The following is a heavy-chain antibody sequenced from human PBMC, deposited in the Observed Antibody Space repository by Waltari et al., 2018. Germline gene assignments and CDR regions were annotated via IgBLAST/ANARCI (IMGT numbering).Heavy chain of an antibody. CDR2: IYSGGST. Sequence: EVQLVESGGGLVQPGGSLRLSCAASGFTVSRNYMSWVRQAPGKGLEWVSVIYSGGSTYYADSVKGRFTISRDNSKNTLYLQMNSLRAEDTAVYYCARAGSGWYHDAFDIWGQGTMVTVSS. CDR3: ARAGSGWYHDAFDI. CDR1: GFTVSRNY. D-gene: IGHD6-19*01. V-gene: IGHV3-66*02. J-gene: IGHJ3*02.